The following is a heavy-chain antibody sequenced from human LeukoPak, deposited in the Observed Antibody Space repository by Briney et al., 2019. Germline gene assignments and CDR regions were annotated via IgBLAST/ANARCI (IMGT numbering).Heavy chain of an antibody. CDR3: ARGTSNGFDI. V-gene: IGHV3-30*02. CDR1: GFTFSNYG. J-gene: IGHJ3*02. CDR2: IWYDGTAQ. Sequence: PGGSLRLSCAASGFTFSNYGMDWVRQAPGKGLEWVAFIWYDGTAQYYADSVEGRITICGDNSKNALYLQVNSVRAEDTAVYYCARGTSNGFDIWGQGTMVTVSS.